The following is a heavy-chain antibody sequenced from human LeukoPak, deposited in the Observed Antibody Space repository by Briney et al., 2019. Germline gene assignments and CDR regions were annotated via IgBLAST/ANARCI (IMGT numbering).Heavy chain of an antibody. CDR2: IYYSGST. J-gene: IGHJ4*02. CDR3: ARVGHDSGTYLYYFDY. V-gene: IGHV4-59*13. Sequence: SEALSLTFTVSCGSIISYYWSWIRPSPGKGVEWIGYIYYSGSTNYNPSLKSRVTISVDTSKNQFSLKLSSVTAADTAVYYCARVGHDSGTYLYYFDYWGQGTLVTVSS. CDR1: CGSIISYY. D-gene: IGHD1-26*01.